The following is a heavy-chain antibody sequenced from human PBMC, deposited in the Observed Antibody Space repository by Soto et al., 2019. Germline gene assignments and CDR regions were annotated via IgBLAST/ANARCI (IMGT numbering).Heavy chain of an antibody. Sequence: ASVKVSCKASGYTFTDLGCSWVRQAPGQGLEWMGWISTYNGNTNYAQKFQDRFIMTTDTSTSTGYMDLRSLTSDDTAVYYCARSRSCITFLTGLTFDYWGPGTLVTGSS. CDR1: GYTFTDLG. CDR3: ARSRSCITFLTGLTFDY. V-gene: IGHV1-18*01. J-gene: IGHJ4*02. CDR2: ISTYNGNT. D-gene: IGHD3-9*01.